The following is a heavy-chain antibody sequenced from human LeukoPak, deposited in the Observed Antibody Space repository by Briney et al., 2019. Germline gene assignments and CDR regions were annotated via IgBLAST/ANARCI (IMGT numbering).Heavy chain of an antibody. CDR3: AGYTGGYCSSTSCYDWYFDL. CDR2: IYYSGST. CDR1: GASINTYY. Sequence: PSETLSLTCTVSGASINTYYWSWIRQPPGKGLEWIGYIYYSGSTYYNPSLKSRVTISVDTSKNQFSLKLSSVTAADTAVYYCAGYTGGYCSSTSCYDWYFDLWGRGTLVTVSS. J-gene: IGHJ2*01. D-gene: IGHD2-2*01. V-gene: IGHV4-59*12.